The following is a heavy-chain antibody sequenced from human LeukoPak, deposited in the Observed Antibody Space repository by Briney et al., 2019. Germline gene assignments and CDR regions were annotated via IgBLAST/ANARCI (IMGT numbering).Heavy chain of an antibody. CDR3: ARLPSYCGGDCYMRPNWYFDL. D-gene: IGHD2-21*02. V-gene: IGHV4-61*09. CDR2: IYTSGST. J-gene: IGHJ2*01. Sequence: PSQTLSLTCTVSGGSIGSVSYYWSWIREPAGEGLEWIGHIYTSGSTEYNPSLKSRVTVSVDTSKNQFSLKLTSVTAADTAVYYCARLPSYCGGDCYMRPNWYFDLWGRGTLVTVSS. CDR1: GGSIGSVSYY.